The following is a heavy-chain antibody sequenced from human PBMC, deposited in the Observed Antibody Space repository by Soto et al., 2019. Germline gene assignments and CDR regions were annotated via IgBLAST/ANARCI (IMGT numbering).Heavy chain of an antibody. CDR1: GGSISSYY. Sequence: SETLSLTCTVSGGSISSYYWSWIRQPPGKGLEWIGYIYYSGSTNYNPSLKSRVTISVDTSKNQCSLKLSSVTAADTAVYYCARKLIMEFDPWGPGTLVTVSS. D-gene: IGHD2-8*01. V-gene: IGHV4-59*01. CDR3: ARKLIMEFDP. CDR2: IYYSGST. J-gene: IGHJ5*02.